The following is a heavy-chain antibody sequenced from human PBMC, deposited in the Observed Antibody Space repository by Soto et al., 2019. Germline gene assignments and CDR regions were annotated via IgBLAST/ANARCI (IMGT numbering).Heavy chain of an antibody. CDR2: IDPSGTKK. J-gene: IGHJ1*01. Sequence: EVQLVESGGGLVQPGGSLRLSCAASGFSFSGSYMSWVRQVPGKGLEWVANIDPSGTKKYYVGSVTGRFTISRDNAKNSLYLHMNSLRAEDTAEYYCARELIVGPAEYFQHWGQGTLFTVSS. V-gene: IGHV3-7*01. CDR1: GFSFSGSY. CDR3: ARELIVGPAEYFQH. D-gene: IGHD1-26*01.